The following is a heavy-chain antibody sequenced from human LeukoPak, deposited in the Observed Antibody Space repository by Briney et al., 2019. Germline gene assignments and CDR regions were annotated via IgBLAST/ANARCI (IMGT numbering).Heavy chain of an antibody. CDR2: IYYSGST. J-gene: IGHJ4*02. Sequence: PSQTLSLTCTVSGGSISSGGYYWRWLRQHPGKGLEWIGYIYYSGSTYYNPSLKSRVTIPVDTSKNQFSLKLSSVTAADTAVYYCARDDVSCSGGSCTENWGQGTLVTVSS. V-gene: IGHV4-31*03. D-gene: IGHD2-15*01. CDR3: ARDDVSCSGGSCTEN. CDR1: GGSISSGGYY.